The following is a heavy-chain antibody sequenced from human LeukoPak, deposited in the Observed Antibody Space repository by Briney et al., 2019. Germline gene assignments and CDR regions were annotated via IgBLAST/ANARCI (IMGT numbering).Heavy chain of an antibody. CDR1: GYTFTGYY. CDR3: ARGVRETEAFDI. Sequence: ASVKVSCKASGYTFTGYYIHWVRQAPGQGLEWMGWINPNSGGTNYAQKFQGRVTMTRDTSISTAYMELSRLRSDDTAVYDCARGVRETEAFDIWGQGTLVTVSS. V-gene: IGHV1-2*02. D-gene: IGHD6-6*01. J-gene: IGHJ3*02. CDR2: INPNSGGT.